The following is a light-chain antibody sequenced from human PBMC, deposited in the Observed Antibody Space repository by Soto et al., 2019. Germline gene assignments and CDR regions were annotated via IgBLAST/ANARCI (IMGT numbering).Light chain of an antibody. Sequence: DIQMTQSPSSLSASVRDRVTITCRASQSISGSLNWYQQKPGKAPKLLIYGASSRATGIPDRFSGSGSGTDFTLTISRLEPEDFAVYYCQQYGSSPPITFGQGTRLEIK. V-gene: IGKV1-39*01. CDR2: GAS. CDR3: QQYGSSPPIT. J-gene: IGKJ5*01. CDR1: QSISGS.